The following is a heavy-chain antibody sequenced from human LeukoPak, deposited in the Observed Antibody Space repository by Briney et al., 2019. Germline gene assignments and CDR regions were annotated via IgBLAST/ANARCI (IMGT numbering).Heavy chain of an antibody. CDR3: ARHTDMRIPDY. CDR2: IYPGDSDT. D-gene: IGHD3-16*01. Sequence: GESLKISXKVSGYPFTSYWIGWVRQMPGKGLEWMGIIYPGDSDTRYSPSFQGQVTISADKSISTAYLQWSSLKASDTAMYYCARHTDMRIPDYWGQGTQVTVSS. J-gene: IGHJ4*02. CDR1: GYPFTSYW. V-gene: IGHV5-51*01.